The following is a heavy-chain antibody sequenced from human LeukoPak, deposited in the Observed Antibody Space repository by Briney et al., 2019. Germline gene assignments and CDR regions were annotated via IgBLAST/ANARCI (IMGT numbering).Heavy chain of an antibody. CDR3: ARDTPRWGSPTNWFDP. CDR2: IYHSGST. V-gene: IGHV4-38-2*02. J-gene: IGHJ5*02. D-gene: IGHD3-16*01. CDR1: GYSISSGYY. Sequence: SETLSLTCTVSGYSISSGYYWGWIRQPPGKGLEWNGSIYHSGSTYYNPSLKSRVTISVDTSKNQFSLKLSSVTAADTAVYYCARDTPRWGSPTNWFDPWGQGTLVTVSS.